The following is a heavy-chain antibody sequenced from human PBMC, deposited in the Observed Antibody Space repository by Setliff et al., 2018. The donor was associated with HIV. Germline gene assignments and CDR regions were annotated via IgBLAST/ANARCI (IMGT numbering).Heavy chain of an antibody. CDR3: VRNHEWALGT. V-gene: IGHV4-4*02. D-gene: IGHD1-26*01. CDR2: VCQRGGI. CDR1: GDSIDSPHC. Sequence: PSETLSLTCTVSGDSIDSPHCWSWVRQSLEKGLEWIGEVCQRGGINYYPFFWSRATISMDKPKSHFSQRLTSVTAADTAVYFCVRNHEWALGTWGQGLLVTVSS. J-gene: IGHJ5*02.